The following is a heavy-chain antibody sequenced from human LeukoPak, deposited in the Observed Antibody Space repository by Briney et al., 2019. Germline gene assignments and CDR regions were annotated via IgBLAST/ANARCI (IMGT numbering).Heavy chain of an antibody. CDR3: ARHQIVGATRSPFDY. V-gene: IGHV5-51*01. Sequence: GESLKISCKGSGYSFTTYWIGWVRQIPGKGLEWTGIIYPGDSDTRYSPSFQGQVTISADKSISTAYLQWSSLKASDTAMYYCARHQIVGATRSPFDYWGQGTLVTVSS. CDR2: IYPGDSDT. CDR1: GYSFTTYW. D-gene: IGHD1-26*01. J-gene: IGHJ4*02.